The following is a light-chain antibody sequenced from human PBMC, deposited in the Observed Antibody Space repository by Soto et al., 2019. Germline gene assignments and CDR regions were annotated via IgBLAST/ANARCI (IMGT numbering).Light chain of an antibody. CDR3: CSYAGSSTSV. CDR1: SSDVGNYNL. CDR2: EGS. J-gene: IGLJ1*01. Sequence: QSVLTQPASVSGSPGQSITISCTGISSDVGNYNLVSWYQQYPGRAPKLIIYEGSKRPSGVSNRFSGSKSGNTASLTISGLQAEEEADYYCCSYAGSSTSVFGPGTKVTVL. V-gene: IGLV2-23*01.